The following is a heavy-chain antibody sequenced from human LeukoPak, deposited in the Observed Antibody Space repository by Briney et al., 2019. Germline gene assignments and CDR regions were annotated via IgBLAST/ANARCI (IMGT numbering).Heavy chain of an antibody. J-gene: IGHJ4*02. V-gene: IGHV4-31*03. CDR2: IYSRGST. D-gene: IGHD3-22*01. CDR3: ARGGTSYYEGYDY. CDR1: GGSISSGDYY. Sequence: SETLSLTCTVSGGSISSGDYYWSWIRQHPGKGLEWIGFIYSRGSTSYNPSLKSRLTISVDTSKDQFSLKLSSVTAADTAVYYWARGGTSYYEGYDYWGQGTLVTVSS.